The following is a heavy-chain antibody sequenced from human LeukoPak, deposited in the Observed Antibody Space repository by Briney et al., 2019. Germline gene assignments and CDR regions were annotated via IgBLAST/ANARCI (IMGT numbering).Heavy chain of an antibody. J-gene: IGHJ4*02. CDR1: GFRFSSYE. CDR3: VRGDRYFFDY. Sequence: GGSLRLSCAASGFRFSSYEMNWVRQAPGRGLEWVSYIGNTGRTVYYVDSVKGRFTVSRDNAKNSLYLQMNSLRAEDTAIYYCVRGDRYFFDYWGQGTLVTISS. CDR2: IGNTGRTV. D-gene: IGHD1-14*01. V-gene: IGHV3-48*03.